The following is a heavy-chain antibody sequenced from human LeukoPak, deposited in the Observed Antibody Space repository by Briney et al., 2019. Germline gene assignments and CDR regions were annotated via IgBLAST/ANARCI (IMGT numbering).Heavy chain of an antibody. D-gene: IGHD2-8*01. Sequence: ASVKVSCKASGYTFTSYDINWVRQATGQGLEWMGWMNPNSGNTGYAQKFQGRVTITRNTSISTAYMELSSLRSEDTAVYYCAREGYCTNGVCYGDYWGQGTLATVSS. V-gene: IGHV1-8*03. CDR2: MNPNSGNT. CDR1: GYTFTSYD. J-gene: IGHJ4*02. CDR3: AREGYCTNGVCYGDY.